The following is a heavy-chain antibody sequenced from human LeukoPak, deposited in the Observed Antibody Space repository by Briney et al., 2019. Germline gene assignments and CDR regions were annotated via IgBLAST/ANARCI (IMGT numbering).Heavy chain of an antibody. D-gene: IGHD5/OR15-5a*01. Sequence: GGSLRLSCAVSGFTFNTYNMNWVRQAPGKGLEGVAVIWSDGSNKYYADSVKGRFTISRDNSKNTLYLQMNSLRAEDTAVYYCARRRYSVYDFDYWGQGTLVTVSS. CDR3: ARRRYSVYDFDY. CDR1: GFTFNTYN. V-gene: IGHV3-33*08. CDR2: IWSDGSNK. J-gene: IGHJ4*02.